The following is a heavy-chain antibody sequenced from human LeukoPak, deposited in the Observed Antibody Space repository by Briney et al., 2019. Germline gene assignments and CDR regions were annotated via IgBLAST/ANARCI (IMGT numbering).Heavy chain of an antibody. CDR1: GDSISSYY. J-gene: IGHJ4*02. V-gene: IGHV4-59*01. Sequence: SETLSLTCTVSGDSISSYYWGWIRQPPGKKLEWIGYIYNTGSTSYNPSLKSRVTISVDTSKNQFSLKVTSVTAADTAVYYCARGSSSWSPDFDYWGQGTLVTVSS. D-gene: IGHD6-13*01. CDR3: ARGSSSWSPDFDY. CDR2: IYNTGST.